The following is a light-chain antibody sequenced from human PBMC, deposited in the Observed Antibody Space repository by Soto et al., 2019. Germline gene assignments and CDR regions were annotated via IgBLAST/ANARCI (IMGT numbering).Light chain of an antibody. CDR2: GAS. V-gene: IGKV3-20*01. Sequence: EIALTPSPGTLSLSPGERVTLSCRASQSVSSSYLGWYQQKPGQAPRLLIYGASARATGIPDRFSGSGSGTDFTLTISRLEPEDFAVYYCQQYGGSPSFTFGPGTKVDIK. CDR1: QSVSSSY. CDR3: QQYGGSPSFT. J-gene: IGKJ3*01.